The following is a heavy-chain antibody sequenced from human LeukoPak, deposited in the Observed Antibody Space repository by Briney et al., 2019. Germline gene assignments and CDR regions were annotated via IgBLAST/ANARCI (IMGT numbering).Heavy chain of an antibody. D-gene: IGHD2-21*01. Sequence: PGGSLRLSCAASGFTFSNYWMHWVRQAPGKGLEWVSRINSDGGSTSYADSVKGRFTISRDNAKNSLYLQMNSLRAEDTAVYYCARGEFGIVVVSAIDYWGQGTLVTVSS. J-gene: IGHJ4*02. CDR3: ARGEFGIVVVSAIDY. CDR1: GFTFSNYW. V-gene: IGHV3-74*01. CDR2: INSDGGST.